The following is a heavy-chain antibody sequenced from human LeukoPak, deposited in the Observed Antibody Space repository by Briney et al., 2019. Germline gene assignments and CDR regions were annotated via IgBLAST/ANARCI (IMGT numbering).Heavy chain of an antibody. D-gene: IGHD2-15*01. Sequence: GESLKISCKGSGYSFTSYWIGWVRQMPGKGLDWIGIIYPGDSDTRYSPSFQGQVTISADKSITTAYLQWSSLKASDTAMYYCARRPRYCSGGSCYLDYWGQGTLVTVSS. J-gene: IGHJ4*02. V-gene: IGHV5-51*01. CDR1: GYSFTSYW. CDR2: IYPGDSDT. CDR3: ARRPRYCSGGSCYLDY.